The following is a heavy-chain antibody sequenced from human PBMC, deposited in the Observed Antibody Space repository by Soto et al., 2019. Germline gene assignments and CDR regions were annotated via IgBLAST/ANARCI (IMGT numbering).Heavy chain of an antibody. D-gene: IGHD5-18*01. CDR2: ISAGGGST. CDR1: GFTFNIYA. J-gene: IGHJ4*02. V-gene: IGHV3-23*01. Sequence: GGSLRLSCAASGFTFNIYAMSWVRQAPGKGLEWVSGISAGGGSTDYADSVKGRFTISRDNSKNTLYLQMNSLRAEDTAVYYCAREGPRGELGGYSYGYDFDYRGQGTLVTVSS. CDR3: AREGPRGELGGYSYGYDFDY.